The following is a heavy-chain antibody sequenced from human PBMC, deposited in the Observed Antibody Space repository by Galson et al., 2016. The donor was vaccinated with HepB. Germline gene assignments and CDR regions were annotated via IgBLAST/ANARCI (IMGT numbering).Heavy chain of an antibody. Sequence: LRLSCAASGFIFSDYYMSWVRQAPGKGLEWIAYFSGRTSYTNYADSVKGRSTISRDNAKKSLYLQLNSLRPEDTAVYYCARMGLTRADIYYFDYWGQGTLVTVSS. V-gene: IGHV3-11*06. CDR3: ARMGLTRADIYYFDY. CDR2: FSGRTSYT. J-gene: IGHJ4*02. CDR1: GFIFSDYY. D-gene: IGHD5-12*01.